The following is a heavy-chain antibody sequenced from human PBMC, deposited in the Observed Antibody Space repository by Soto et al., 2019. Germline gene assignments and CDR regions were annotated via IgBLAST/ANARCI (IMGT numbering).Heavy chain of an antibody. Sequence: GGSLRLSCSASGFTFSSYAMHWVRQAPGKGLEYVSAISSNGGSTYYADSVKGRFTISRDNSKNTLYLQMSSLRAEDTAVYYCVKACRDGYKFFDYWGQGTLVTVYS. J-gene: IGHJ4*02. CDR2: ISSNGGST. CDR3: VKACRDGYKFFDY. D-gene: IGHD5-18*01. V-gene: IGHV3-64D*06. CDR1: GFTFSSYA.